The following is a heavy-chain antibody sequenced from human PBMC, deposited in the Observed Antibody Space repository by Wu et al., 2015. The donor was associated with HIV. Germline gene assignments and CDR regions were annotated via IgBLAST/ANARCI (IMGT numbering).Heavy chain of an antibody. CDR2: INPNSGGT. CDR3: ARDHLLDGSGSYNFDY. Sequence: QVQLVQSGAEVEKPGASVKVSCKASGYTFTGYYMHWVRQAPGQGLEWMGWINPNSGGTNYAQKFQGRVTMTRDTSISTAYMELSRLRSDDTAVYYCARDHLLDGSGSYNFDYWGQGTLVTVSS. V-gene: IGHV1-2*02. D-gene: IGHD3-10*01. J-gene: IGHJ4*02. CDR1: GYTFTGYY.